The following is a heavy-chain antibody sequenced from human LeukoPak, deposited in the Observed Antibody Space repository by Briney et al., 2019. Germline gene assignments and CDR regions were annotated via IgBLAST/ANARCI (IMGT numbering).Heavy chain of an antibody. CDR2: ISYDGSNK. V-gene: IGHV3-30*04. J-gene: IGHJ4*02. CDR3: AGDAILGGYFDY. CDR1: GFTFSSYA. Sequence: PGGSLRLSCAASGFTFSSYAMHWVRPAPGKGLEWVAVISYDGSNKYYADSVKGRFTISRDNSKDTLYLQMNSRRAEDTAVYYWAGDAILGGYFDYGGQETLVTVSS. D-gene: IGHD2-15*01.